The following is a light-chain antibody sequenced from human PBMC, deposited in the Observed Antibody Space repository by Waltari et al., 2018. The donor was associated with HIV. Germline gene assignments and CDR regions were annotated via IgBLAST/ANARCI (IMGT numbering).Light chain of an antibody. V-gene: IGLV2-23*02. Sequence: QSALTQPASVSGSPGQSITISCTGFSSDVGTSNLFSWYQHRPGRVPELIIYEVNKRPPGVSTRFSGSRSASTASLTISGLQAEDEADYFCASFADGSSFDVLFGGGTRVTVL. J-gene: IGLJ2*01. CDR3: ASFADGSSFDVL. CDR1: SSDVGTSNL. CDR2: EVN.